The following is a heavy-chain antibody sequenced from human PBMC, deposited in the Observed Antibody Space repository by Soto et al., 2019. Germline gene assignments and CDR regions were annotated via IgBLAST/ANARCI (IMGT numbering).Heavy chain of an antibody. CDR2: IFYSGST. J-gene: IGHJ6*02. CDR3: AREGTTVDSYYYYALDV. CDR1: GGSISSYY. D-gene: IGHD1-1*01. V-gene: IGHV4-59*01. Sequence: QVQLQESGPGLVKPSETLSLTCTVSGGSISSYYWSWIRQPPGKGLEWIGYIFYSGSTNYNPSLKSRVTISVDTFKNQFSLKLSSVTAADTAVYYCAREGTTVDSYYYYALDVWGQGTTVTVSS.